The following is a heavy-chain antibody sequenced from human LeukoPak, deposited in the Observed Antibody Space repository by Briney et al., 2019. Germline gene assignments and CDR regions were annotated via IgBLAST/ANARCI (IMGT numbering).Heavy chain of an antibody. J-gene: IGHJ4*02. CDR3: ARDVARLIAAAGNFDY. V-gene: IGHV3-30-3*01. Sequence: GGSLRLSCAASGFTFSSYAMHWVRQAPGKGLEWVAVISYDGSNKYYADSVKGRFTISRDNSKNTLYLHMNSLRAEDTAVYYCARDVARLIAAAGNFDYWGQGTLVTVSS. D-gene: IGHD6-13*01. CDR2: ISYDGSNK. CDR1: GFTFSSYA.